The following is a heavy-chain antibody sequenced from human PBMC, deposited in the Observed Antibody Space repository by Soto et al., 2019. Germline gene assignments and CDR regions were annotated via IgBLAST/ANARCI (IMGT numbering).Heavy chain of an antibody. CDR3: AKGTEAVAGNYFDL. CDR1: GFTFSSYA. CDR2: ISGSGSST. J-gene: IGHJ2*01. D-gene: IGHD6-19*01. Sequence: EVQLLESGGDLVQPGGSLRLSCVASGFTFSSYAMNWVRQAPGKGLEWVSTISGSGSSTSYADSAKGRFSISRDNPKTTLFLQMNSLRAEDTAVYYCAKGTEAVAGNYFDLWGRGTLVTVSS. V-gene: IGHV3-23*01.